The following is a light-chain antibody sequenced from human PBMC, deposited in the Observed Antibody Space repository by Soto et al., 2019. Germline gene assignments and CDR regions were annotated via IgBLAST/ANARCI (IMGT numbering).Light chain of an antibody. CDR2: STD. CDR3: LLYYGGAVV. V-gene: IGLV7-43*01. CDR1: TGTVTSGHY. J-gene: IGLJ2*01. Sequence: QAVVTQEPSLTVSPGGTVTPTCASSTGTVTSGHYPNWLQQKPGQAPRALIYSTDTRHSWTPARFSGSLLGGKAALTLSGVQPEDEADYYCLLYYGGAVVFGGGTQLTVL.